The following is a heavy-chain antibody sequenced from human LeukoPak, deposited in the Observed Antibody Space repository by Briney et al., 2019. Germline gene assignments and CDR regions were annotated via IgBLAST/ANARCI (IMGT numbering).Heavy chain of an antibody. CDR3: ARDHSVTGYWYFDL. Sequence: SETLSLTRAVSGGSISSGDYSWSWVRQPPGKGLEWIGYIYHTGGTFYNPSLKSRVTMSADRSKNQFSLKLSSVTAADTAVYYCARDHSVTGYWYFDLWGRGTLVTVSS. CDR1: GGSISSGDYS. CDR2: IYHTGGT. D-gene: IGHD2-21*02. V-gene: IGHV4-30-2*01. J-gene: IGHJ2*01.